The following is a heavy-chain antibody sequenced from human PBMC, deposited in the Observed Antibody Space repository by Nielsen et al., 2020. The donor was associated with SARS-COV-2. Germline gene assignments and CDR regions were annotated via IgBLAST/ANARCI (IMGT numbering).Heavy chain of an antibody. D-gene: IGHD2-21*02. J-gene: IGHJ4*02. CDR3: ARHPYPMTVSTFGYDY. V-gene: IGHV4-39*01. Sequence: SETLSLTCTVSGGSISSGDYYWSWIRQPPGKGLEWIGEINHSGSTNYNPSLKSRVTISVDTSKNQFSLRLSSVTVADTAVYYCARHPYPMTVSTFGYDYWGQGTLVTVSS. CDR2: INHSGST. CDR1: GGSISSGDYY.